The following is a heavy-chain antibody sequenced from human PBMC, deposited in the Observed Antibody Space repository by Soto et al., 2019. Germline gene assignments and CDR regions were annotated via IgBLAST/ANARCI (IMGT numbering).Heavy chain of an antibody. D-gene: IGHD3-10*01. CDR2: IWYDGSNK. Sequence: PGGSLRLSGAASGFTFSGDGMHWVRQAPGKGLEWVAVIWYDGSNKYYADSVKGRFTISRDNSKNTLYLQMNSLRAEDTAVYYCARDALGWFGELWPMNYYYGMDVWGQGTTVTVSS. CDR3: ARDALGWFGELWPMNYYYGMDV. J-gene: IGHJ6*02. CDR1: GFTFSGDG. V-gene: IGHV3-33*01.